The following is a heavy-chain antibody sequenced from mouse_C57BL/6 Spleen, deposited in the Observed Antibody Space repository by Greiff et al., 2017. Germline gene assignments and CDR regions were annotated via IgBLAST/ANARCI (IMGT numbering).Heavy chain of an antibody. J-gene: IGHJ4*01. CDR1: GFSLTSYG. D-gene: IGHD1-2*01. Sequence: VKLQESGPGLVQPSQSLSITCTVSGFSLTSYGVHWVRQPPGKGLEWLGVIWSGGSTDYNAAFISRLSISKYNTKSQVFFKMNSLQADDTAIYYCAKKGFMDYYAMDYWGQGTSVTVSS. CDR2: IWSGGST. CDR3: AKKGFMDYYAMDY. V-gene: IGHV2-4*01.